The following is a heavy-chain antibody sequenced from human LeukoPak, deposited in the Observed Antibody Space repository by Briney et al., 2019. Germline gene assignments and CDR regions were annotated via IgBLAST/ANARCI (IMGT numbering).Heavy chain of an antibody. CDR3: ARARDPGKKSPFDY. CDR2: ISSSSSYI. Sequence: PGGSLRLSCAASGFTFSSYSMNWVRQAPGKGLEWVSSISSSSSYIYYADSVKGRFTISRDNAKNSLYLQMNSLRAEDTAVYYCARARDPGKKSPFDYWGQGTLVTVSS. V-gene: IGHV3-21*01. J-gene: IGHJ4*02. CDR1: GFTFSSYS.